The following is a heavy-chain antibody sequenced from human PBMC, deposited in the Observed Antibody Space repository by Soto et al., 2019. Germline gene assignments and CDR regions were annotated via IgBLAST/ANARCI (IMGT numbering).Heavy chain of an antibody. CDR3: ANVLHSDYAAGMDV. V-gene: IGHV3-23*01. J-gene: IGHJ6*02. D-gene: IGHD4-4*01. Sequence: EVQLLESGGGLVQSGGSLRLSCAVSGFRFSSFGMNRVRQVPGKGLEWVSTISGSSGWTKYEDSVEGLFTISRDNSKNTLYLQINTLRAKDTAVYYCANVLHSDYAAGMDVRCQGTTVTVSS. CDR1: GFRFSSFG. CDR2: ISGSSGWT.